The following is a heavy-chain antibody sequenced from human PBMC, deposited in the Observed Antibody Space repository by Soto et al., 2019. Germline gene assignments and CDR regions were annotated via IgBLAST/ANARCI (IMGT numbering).Heavy chain of an antibody. CDR3: ARGLYYYDSRGYWGY. CDR1: GFPFSSYS. J-gene: IGHJ4*02. Sequence: PGGPLSPSFAAPGFPFSSYSMNWVRQAPGKGLEWVSYISSSSSTIYYADSVKGRFTISRDNAKNSLYLQMNSLRDEDTAVYYCARGLYYYDSRGYWGYWGQGTLVTVSS. D-gene: IGHD3-22*01. V-gene: IGHV3-48*02. CDR2: ISSSSSTI.